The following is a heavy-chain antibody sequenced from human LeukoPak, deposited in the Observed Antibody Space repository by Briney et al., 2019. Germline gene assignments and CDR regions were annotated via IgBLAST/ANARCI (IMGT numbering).Heavy chain of an antibody. Sequence: ASVKVFCKASGGTFSSYAISWVRQAPGQGLEWMGGIIPIFGTANYAQKFQGRVTITTDESTSTAYMELSSLRSEDTAVYYCARSTGTNGVYYMDVWGKGTTVTVSS. CDR2: IIPIFGTA. D-gene: IGHD1-1*01. V-gene: IGHV1-69*05. J-gene: IGHJ6*03. CDR3: ARSTGTNGVYYMDV. CDR1: GGTFSSYA.